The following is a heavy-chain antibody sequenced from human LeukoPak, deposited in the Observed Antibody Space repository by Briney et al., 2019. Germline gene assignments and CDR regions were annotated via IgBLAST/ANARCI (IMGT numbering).Heavy chain of an antibody. D-gene: IGHD3-10*01. CDR3: ARDLSWFGELYWFDP. Sequence: SETLSLTCTVSGGSISSYYWSWIRRPPGKGLEWIGYIYYSGSTNYNPSLKSRVTISVDTSKNQFSLKLSSVTAADTAVYYCARDLSWFGELYWFDPWGQGTLVTVSS. V-gene: IGHV4-59*01. CDR2: IYYSGST. CDR1: GGSISSYY. J-gene: IGHJ5*02.